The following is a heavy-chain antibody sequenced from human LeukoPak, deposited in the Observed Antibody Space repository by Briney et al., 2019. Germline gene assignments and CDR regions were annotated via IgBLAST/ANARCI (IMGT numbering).Heavy chain of an antibody. CDR3: ARDRAWYHAFDI. J-gene: IGHJ3*02. V-gene: IGHV3-64*01. Sequence: GGSLRLSCAASGFTFSSYAMHWVRQAPGKGLEYVSAISSNGGSTYYANSVKGRFTISRDNSKNTLYLQMGSLRAEDMAVYYCARDRAWYHAFDIWGQGTMVTVSS. D-gene: IGHD6-13*01. CDR2: ISSNGGST. CDR1: GFTFSSYA.